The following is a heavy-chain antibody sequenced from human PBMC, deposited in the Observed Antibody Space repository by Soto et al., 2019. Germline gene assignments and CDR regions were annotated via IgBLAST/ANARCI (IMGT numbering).Heavy chain of an antibody. D-gene: IGHD3-16*01. Sequence: QVQLQQWGAGLLKPSETLSLTCAVYGGSFSGYYWSWIRQPPRKGLEWIGEINHSGSTNYNPSLKSRVTISVDTSKIQFSLKLSSVTAADTAVYYCARAHADLGALWGQGTLVTVSS. CDR3: ARAHADLGAL. CDR2: INHSGST. CDR1: GGSFSGYY. J-gene: IGHJ4*02. V-gene: IGHV4-34*01.